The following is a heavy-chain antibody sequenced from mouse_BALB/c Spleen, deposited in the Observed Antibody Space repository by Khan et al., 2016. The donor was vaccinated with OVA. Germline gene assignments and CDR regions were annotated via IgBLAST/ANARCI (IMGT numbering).Heavy chain of an antibody. D-gene: IGHD1-1*01. CDR2: IGPGSGST. Sequence: DLVKPGASVKLSCKASGYTFTSYWINWINQRPEQGLEWIGRIGPGSGSTSSHEMFTVKATLTVDPPSSTAYIQLSSLSSEDSAVYFCARSNYYGSSLYAMDYWGQGTSVTVSS. CDR3: ARSNYYGSSLYAMDY. CDR1: GYTFTSYW. J-gene: IGHJ4*01. V-gene: IGHV1S41*01.